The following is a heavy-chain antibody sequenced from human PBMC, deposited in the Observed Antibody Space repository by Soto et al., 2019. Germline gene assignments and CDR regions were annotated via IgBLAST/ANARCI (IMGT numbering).Heavy chain of an antibody. D-gene: IGHD3-22*01. CDR1: GVSISSSNCY. Sequence: SETLSLTCTVSGVSISSSNCYWGWMRQAPGVGPEWIGSMDYNGNSYQNPSLKSRVTLSVDTSKSQLSLKLTSVTAADTSVYFCVRSAFAYYETSGYPLTDYWGRGTLXTVSS. J-gene: IGHJ4*02. CDR2: MDYNGNS. V-gene: IGHV4-39*01. CDR3: VRSAFAYYETSGYPLTDY.